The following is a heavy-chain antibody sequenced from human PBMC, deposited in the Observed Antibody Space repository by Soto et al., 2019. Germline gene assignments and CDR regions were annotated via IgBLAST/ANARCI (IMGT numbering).Heavy chain of an antibody. CDR3: ARSRGIAAMDV. V-gene: IGHV3-13*01. Sequence: GGSLRLSCAASGFTFSSYDMHWVRQATGKGLEWVSAIGTAGDTYYPGSVKGRFTISRENAKNSLYLQMNSLRAGDTAVYYCARSRGIAAMDVWGQGTTVTVSS. CDR2: IGTAGDT. CDR1: GFTFSSYD. D-gene: IGHD6-13*01. J-gene: IGHJ6*02.